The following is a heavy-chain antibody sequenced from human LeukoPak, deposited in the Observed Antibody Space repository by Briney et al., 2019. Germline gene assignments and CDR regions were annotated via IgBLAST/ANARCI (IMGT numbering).Heavy chain of an antibody. V-gene: IGHV3-13*04. D-gene: IGHD3-22*01. Sequence: PGGSLRLSCAASGFTFSSYDMHWVRQATGKGLEWVSAIGTAGDTYYPGSVKGRFTISRENAKNSLYLQTNSLRAGDTAVYYCARGSYYYDSSGYGPLFDYWGQGTLVTVSS. CDR2: IGTAGDT. CDR1: GFTFSSYD. J-gene: IGHJ4*02. CDR3: ARGSYYYDSSGYGPLFDY.